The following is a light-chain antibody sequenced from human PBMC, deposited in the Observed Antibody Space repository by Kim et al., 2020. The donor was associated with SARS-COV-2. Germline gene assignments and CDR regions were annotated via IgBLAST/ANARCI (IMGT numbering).Light chain of an antibody. CDR1: KLGDKY. CDR2: QDS. J-gene: IGLJ2*01. CDR3: QAWDSRVV. V-gene: IGLV3-1*01. Sequence: SYELTQPPSVSVSPVQTASITCSGDKLGDKYACWYQKKPGQSPVLVIYQDSKRPSGIPERFSGSNSGNTATLTISGTQAMDEADYYCQAWDSRVVFGGGTQLTVL.